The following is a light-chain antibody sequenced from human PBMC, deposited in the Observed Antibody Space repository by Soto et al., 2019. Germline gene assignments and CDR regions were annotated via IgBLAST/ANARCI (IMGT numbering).Light chain of an antibody. J-gene: IGKJ5*01. Sequence: EIVMTQSPATLSVSPGARAPLSCRASQSVSSNLAWYPQKPGQAPRLLIYGASTRATGIPARFSGSGSGTEFTLTISSLQSEDFAVYYCQQYNNWPPITFGQGTRLEIK. CDR1: QSVSSN. CDR3: QQYNNWPPIT. V-gene: IGKV3-15*01. CDR2: GAS.